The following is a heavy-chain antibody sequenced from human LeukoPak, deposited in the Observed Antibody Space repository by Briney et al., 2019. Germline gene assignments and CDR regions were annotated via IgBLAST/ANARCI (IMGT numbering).Heavy chain of an antibody. V-gene: IGHV3-53*01. D-gene: IGHD3-22*01. CDR2: IYSGGKT. Sequence: GGSLRLSCAASGFTVSSNYMSWVRQAPGKGLEWVSVIYSGGKTHYADSVKGRFTISRDNAKNSLYLQMNSLRAEDTAVYYCARDAPYYYDSSGYRSPLGYWGQGTLVTVSS. CDR1: GFTVSSNY. CDR3: ARDAPYYYDSSGYRSPLGY. J-gene: IGHJ4*02.